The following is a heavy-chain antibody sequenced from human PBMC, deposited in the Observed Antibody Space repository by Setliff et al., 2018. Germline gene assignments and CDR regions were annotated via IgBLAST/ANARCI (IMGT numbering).Heavy chain of an antibody. CDR1: GGTFNSYA. CDR2: IIPIFGTA. Sequence: SVKVSCKASGGTFNSYAISWVRQAPGQGLEWMGGIIPIFGTANYAQKFQGRVKITTDESTSTAYMELSSLRSEDTAVYYCARDEGNDILTGYYPHWGQGTLVTVSS. CDR3: ARDEGNDILTGYYPH. J-gene: IGHJ4*02. D-gene: IGHD3-9*01. V-gene: IGHV1-69*05.